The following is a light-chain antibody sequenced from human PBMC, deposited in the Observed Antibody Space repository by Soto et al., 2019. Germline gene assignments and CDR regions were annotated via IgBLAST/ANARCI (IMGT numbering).Light chain of an antibody. Sequence: QSVLTQPPSASGTPGQRVSISCSGSSSNIGTSPVNWYQLLPGAAPNLLIATNNERPSGVPDRFSGSKSGTSASLAISGLRSEDEADYYCAAWDDSLNVYVFGTGTKLTV. J-gene: IGLJ1*01. CDR3: AAWDDSLNVYV. CDR2: TNN. CDR1: SSNIGTSP. V-gene: IGLV1-44*01.